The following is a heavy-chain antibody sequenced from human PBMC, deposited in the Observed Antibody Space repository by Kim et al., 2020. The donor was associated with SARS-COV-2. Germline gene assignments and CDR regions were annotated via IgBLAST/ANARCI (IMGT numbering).Heavy chain of an antibody. J-gene: IGHJ3*02. CDR1: GFIFGDYA. V-gene: IGHV3-49*04. D-gene: IGHD3-10*01. CDR3: ARDKNAFGYLTPILGI. Sequence: GGSLRLSCTASGFIFGDYAMTLVRQAPGKGLEWVGFIRSKGYGGTTQYAASVKDRFTISRDDSKSIAYLQMNSLRTEDTAVYFCARDKNAFGYLTPILGIWGQGTKVTVSS. CDR2: IRSKGYGGTT.